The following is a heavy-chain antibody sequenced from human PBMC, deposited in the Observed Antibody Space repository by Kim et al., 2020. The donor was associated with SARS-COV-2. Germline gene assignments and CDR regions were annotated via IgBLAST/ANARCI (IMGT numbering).Heavy chain of an antibody. D-gene: IGHD6-13*01. Sequence: TDYAAPVKGRFTISRDDSKNTLYLQMNSLETEDTAVYYCTTDRQQLAGDYWGQGTLVTVSS. V-gene: IGHV3-15*01. J-gene: IGHJ4*02. CDR3: TTDRQQLAGDY. CDR2: T.